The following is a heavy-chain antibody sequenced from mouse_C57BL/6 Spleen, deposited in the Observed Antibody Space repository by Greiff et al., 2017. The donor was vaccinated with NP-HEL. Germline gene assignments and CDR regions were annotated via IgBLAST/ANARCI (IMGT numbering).Heavy chain of an antibody. CDR1: GFTFSSYA. CDR3: AGDNAMDY. V-gene: IGHV5-4*01. J-gene: IGHJ4*01. Sequence: EVKLMESGGGLVKPGGSLKLSCAASGFTFSSYAMSWVRQTPEKRLEWVATISDGGSYTYYPDNVKGRFTISRDNAKNNLYLQMSHLKSEDTAMYYCAGDNAMDYWGQGTSVTVSS. CDR2: ISDGGSYT.